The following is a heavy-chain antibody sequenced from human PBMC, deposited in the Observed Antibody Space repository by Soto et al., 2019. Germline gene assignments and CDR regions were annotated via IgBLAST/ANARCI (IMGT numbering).Heavy chain of an antibody. CDR2: INSDGSST. D-gene: IGHD3-10*01. V-gene: IGHV3-74*01. J-gene: IGHJ4*02. CDR1: GFTFSSYW. Sequence: GGSLRLSCAASGFTFSSYWMHWVRQAPGKGLVWVSRINSDGSSTSYADSVKGRFTISRDNAKNTLYLQMNSRRAEDTAVSCWAIARDYYGSGSYDYWGQGTLVTVSS. CDR3: AIARDYYGSGSYDY.